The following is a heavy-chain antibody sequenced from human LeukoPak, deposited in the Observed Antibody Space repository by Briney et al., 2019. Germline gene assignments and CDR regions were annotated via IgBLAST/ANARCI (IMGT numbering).Heavy chain of an antibody. V-gene: IGHV3-53*01. D-gene: IGHD3-22*01. J-gene: IGHJ2*01. CDR2: IYPGGNT. CDR1: AFTFSDYT. CDR3: ARVQVVITWYFDL. Sequence: GGSLRLSCSASAFTFSDYTMIWVRQAPGKGLEWVSVIYPGGNTYYADSVKGRFTISRDNSKNTLSLQMNSLRAEDTAVYYCARVQVVITWYFDLWGRGTPVKVSS.